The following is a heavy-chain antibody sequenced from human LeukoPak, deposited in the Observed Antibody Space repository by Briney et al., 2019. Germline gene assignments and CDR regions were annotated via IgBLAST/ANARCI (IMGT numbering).Heavy chain of an antibody. CDR3: ARLYDSSDYHYDY. CDR2: IYPGDSDT. CDR1: GYRFTSDW. D-gene: IGHD3-22*01. V-gene: IGHV5-51*01. J-gene: IGHJ4*02. Sequence: GESLKISCKGSGYRFTSDWIGWVRQMPGKGLEWMGIIYPGDSDTRYSPSFQGQVTISADKSISTAYLQWSSLKASDTAMYYCARLYDSSDYHYDYWGQGTLVTVSS.